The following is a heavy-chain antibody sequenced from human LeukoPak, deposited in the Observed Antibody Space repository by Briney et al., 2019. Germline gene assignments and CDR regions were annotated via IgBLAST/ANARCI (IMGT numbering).Heavy chain of an antibody. CDR3: AKVGLVQGYSGMDV. CDR1: GFTFSSYG. CDR2: ISYDGSNK. D-gene: IGHD6-13*01. Sequence: PGRPLRLSCAASGFTFSSYGMHWVRQAPGKGLEWVAVISYDGSNKYYADSVKGRFTISRDHSKNTLYLQMNSLRAEDTAVYYCAKVGLVQGYSGMDVWGQGTTVTVSS. V-gene: IGHV3-30*18. J-gene: IGHJ6*02.